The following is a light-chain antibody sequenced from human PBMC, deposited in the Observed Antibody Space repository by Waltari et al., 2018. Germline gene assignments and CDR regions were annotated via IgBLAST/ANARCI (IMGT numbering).Light chain of an antibody. J-gene: IGLJ3*02. V-gene: IGLV2-14*03. CDR3: SSYTSSSTRV. CDR2: DVS. CDR1: SSDVGAYNY. Sequence: QSALTQPASVSGSPGQSITISCTGTSSDVGAYNYVSWYQQHPGKAPKLMIYDVSNRPSGISYRVSGSKSGNMASLTISGLQAEDEADYYCSSYTSSSTRVFGGGTKLTVL.